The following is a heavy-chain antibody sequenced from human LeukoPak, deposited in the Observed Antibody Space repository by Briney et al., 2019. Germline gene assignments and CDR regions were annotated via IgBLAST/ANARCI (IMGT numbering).Heavy chain of an antibody. V-gene: IGHV1-2*02. CDR1: GYTFTGYY. CDR2: INPNSGGT. Sequence: ASVKVSCKASGYTFTGYYMHWVRQAPRQGLEWMGWINPNSGGTNYAQKFQGRVTMTRDTSISTAYMELSRLRSDDTAVYCCARGGGYGDYGDYWGQGTLVTVSS. CDR3: ARGGGYGDYGDY. J-gene: IGHJ4*02. D-gene: IGHD5-12*01.